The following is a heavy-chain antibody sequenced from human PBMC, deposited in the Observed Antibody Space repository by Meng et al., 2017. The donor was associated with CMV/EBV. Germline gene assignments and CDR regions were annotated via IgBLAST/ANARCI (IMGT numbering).Heavy chain of an antibody. CDR3: ARAPRSSSPRPYYYYYGMDV. D-gene: IGHD6-13*01. V-gene: IGHV1-69*04. CDR2: IIPILGIA. Sequence: GGSLRLSCKGSGYSFTSYWIGWVRQMPGKGLEWMGIIPILGIANYAQKFQGRVTITADKSTSTAYMELSSLRSEDTAVYYCARAPRSSSPRPYYYYYGMDVWGQGTTVTVSS. J-gene: IGHJ6*02. CDR1: GYSFTSYW.